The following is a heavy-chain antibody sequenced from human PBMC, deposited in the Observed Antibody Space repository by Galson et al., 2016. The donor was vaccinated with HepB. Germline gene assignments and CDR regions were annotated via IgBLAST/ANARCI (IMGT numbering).Heavy chain of an antibody. CDR3: AREETASSSYDY. CDR1: GYTFTNYG. J-gene: IGHJ4*02. CDR2: INTYNGNT. Sequence: SVKVSCKASGYTFTNYGVSWVRQAPGQGLEWMGWINTYNGNTHYAQNLQGRVTMTTDTSTSTAYMERRSLRSDDTAVYYGAREETASSSYDYWGQGTLVTVSS. V-gene: IGHV1-18*01. D-gene: IGHD6-13*01.